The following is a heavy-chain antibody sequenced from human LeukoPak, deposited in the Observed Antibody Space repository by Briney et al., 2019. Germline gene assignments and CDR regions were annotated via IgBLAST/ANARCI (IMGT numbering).Heavy chain of an antibody. V-gene: IGHV1-8*01. CDR2: MNPNSGNT. CDR1: GYTFTSYD. Sequence: ASVKVSCKASGYTFTSYDINWVRQATGQGLEWMGWMNPNSGNTGYAQKFQGRVTMTRNTSISTAYMELSSPRSEDTAVYYCARGDITMVRGVIITYDYWGQGTLVTVSS. CDR3: ARGDITMVRGVIITYDY. J-gene: IGHJ4*02. D-gene: IGHD3-10*01.